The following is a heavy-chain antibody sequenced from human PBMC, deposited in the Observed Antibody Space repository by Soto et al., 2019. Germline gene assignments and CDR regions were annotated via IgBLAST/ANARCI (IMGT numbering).Heavy chain of an antibody. CDR2: ISGSGGST. J-gene: IGHJ3*02. CDR3: AKDAIAAAGTDDAFDI. V-gene: IGHV3-23*01. Sequence: GGSLRLSCAASGFTFSSYAMSWVRQAPGKGLEWVSAISGSGGSTYYADSVKGRFTISRDNSKNTLYLQMNSLRAEDMAVYYCAKDAIAAAGTDDAFDIWGQGTMVTVSS. D-gene: IGHD6-13*01. CDR1: GFTFSSYA.